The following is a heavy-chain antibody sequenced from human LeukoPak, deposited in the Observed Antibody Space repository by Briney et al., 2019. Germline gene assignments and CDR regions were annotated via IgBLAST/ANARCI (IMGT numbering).Heavy chain of an antibody. D-gene: IGHD2-2*01. Sequence: GASVKVSCKASGYTFTGYYMHCVRQARGQGLEWMGWINPNSGGTNYAQKFQGRVTMTRDTSISTAYMELSRLRSDDTAVYYCARLNCSSTSCYYYFDYWGQGTLVTVSS. CDR3: ARLNCSSTSCYYYFDY. V-gene: IGHV1-2*02. J-gene: IGHJ4*02. CDR2: INPNSGGT. CDR1: GYTFTGYY.